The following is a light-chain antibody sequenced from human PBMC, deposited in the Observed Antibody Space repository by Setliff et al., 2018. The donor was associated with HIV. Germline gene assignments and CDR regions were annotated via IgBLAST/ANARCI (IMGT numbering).Light chain of an antibody. CDR3: CSYAGTYTYI. Sequence: QSVLTQPASVSGSPGQSITISCTGTSSDVGAYNYVSWYQQHPDEAPRLIIYDVSKRPSGVPDRFSGSKSGDTASLTISGLQSEDEADYYCCSYAGTYTYIFGTGTRSPS. CDR1: SSDVGAYNY. V-gene: IGLV2-11*01. J-gene: IGLJ1*01. CDR2: DVS.